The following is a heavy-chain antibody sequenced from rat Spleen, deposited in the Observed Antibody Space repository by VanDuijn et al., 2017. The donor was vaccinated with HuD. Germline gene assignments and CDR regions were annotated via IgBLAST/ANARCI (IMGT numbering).Heavy chain of an antibody. CDR2: ISHDGDNA. Sequence: EVQLVESGGGLVQPGRSLKLSCAASGFTFSNYGMHWIRQAPTKGLEWVASISHDGDNAYYRDSVRGRFTVSRDNAKSTVYLQMDSLRSEDTATYYCARHPTYYGFDGDWFACWGQGTLVTVSS. CDR3: ARHPTYYGFDGDWFAC. J-gene: IGHJ3*01. V-gene: IGHV5-19*01. CDR1: GFTFSNYG. D-gene: IGHD1-9*01.